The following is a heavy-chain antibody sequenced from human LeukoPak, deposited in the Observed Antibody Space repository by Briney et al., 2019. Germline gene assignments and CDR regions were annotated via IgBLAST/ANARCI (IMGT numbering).Heavy chain of an antibody. Sequence: SETLSLTCTISGGSMSSYYWSWIRQSAGEGLEWIGRIYASGSPNYNPSLKSRVTISVDKSKNQFSLKLSSVTAADTAVYYCARDRTHCGGNSGFDYWGQGTLVTVSS. J-gene: IGHJ4*02. CDR3: ARDRTHCGGNSGFDY. CDR2: IYASGSP. CDR1: GGSMSSYY. D-gene: IGHD4-23*01. V-gene: IGHV4-4*07.